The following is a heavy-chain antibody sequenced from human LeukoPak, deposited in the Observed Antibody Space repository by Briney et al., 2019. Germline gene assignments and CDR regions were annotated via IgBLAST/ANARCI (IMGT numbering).Heavy chain of an antibody. D-gene: IGHD3-16*02. CDR1: GFTFSSYG. J-gene: IGHJ6*02. V-gene: IGHV3-30*18. CDR3: AKNSDMITFGGVIVDYYYYYGMDV. Sequence: GRSLGLSCAASGFTFSSYGMHWVRQAPGKGLEWVAVISYDGSNKYYADSVKGRFTISRDNSKNTLYLQMNSLRAEDTAVYYCAKNSDMITFGGVIVDYYYYYGMDVWGQGTTVTVSS. CDR2: ISYDGSNK.